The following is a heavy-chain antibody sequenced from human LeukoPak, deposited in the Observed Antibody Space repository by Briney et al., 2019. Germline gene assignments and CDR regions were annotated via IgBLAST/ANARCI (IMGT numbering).Heavy chain of an antibody. J-gene: IGHJ4*02. CDR2: ISWNSGSI. Sequence: GRSLRLSCAASGFTFDDYAIHSVRQAPGKGLGWVSGISWNSGSIGYADSVKGRFTISRDNANNSLYLQMNSLRGEDTALYYCAKDMGSYGSGSGGDYWGQGTLVTVSS. CDR3: AKDMGSYGSGSGGDY. CDR1: GFTFDDYA. D-gene: IGHD3-10*01. V-gene: IGHV3-9*01.